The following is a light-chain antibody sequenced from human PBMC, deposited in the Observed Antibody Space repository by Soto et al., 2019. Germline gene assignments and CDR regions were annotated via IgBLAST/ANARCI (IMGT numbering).Light chain of an antibody. V-gene: IGKV1-39*01. CDR1: QCVDDF. CDR3: QHSYDTPWT. CDR2: AAS. Sequence: DIVVTQSPSSLSASVGDRVTITCRASQCVDDFLNWFQQRPGKAPKLLIYAASSLHSGVPARFSGSASGTDFTLTITNLQPEDFAAYYCQHSYDTPWTFGQGTKVDI. J-gene: IGKJ1*01.